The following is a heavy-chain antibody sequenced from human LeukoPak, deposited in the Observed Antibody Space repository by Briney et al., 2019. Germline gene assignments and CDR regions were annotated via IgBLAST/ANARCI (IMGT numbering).Heavy chain of an antibody. V-gene: IGHV4-4*07. CDR1: GGSMSSYY. J-gene: IGHJ4*02. CDR3: ATYDQKLAFDN. D-gene: IGHD6-13*01. Sequence: PSETVSLTCIVSGGSMSSYYWSWIRQPAGKGLEWIGRMYTDGSTNYNPFLNSRVTMSVDTSKKHFSLRLNSVTAADTAVYYCATYDQKLAFDNWGQGTLVTVSS. CDR2: MYTDGST.